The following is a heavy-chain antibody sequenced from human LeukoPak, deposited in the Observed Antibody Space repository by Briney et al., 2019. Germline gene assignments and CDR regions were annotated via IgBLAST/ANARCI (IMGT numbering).Heavy chain of an antibody. CDR2: IVSNGGNT. CDR1: GLTFSSHA. D-gene: IGHD3-3*01. J-gene: IGHJ4*02. Sequence: GGSLRLSCAASGLTFSSHAMHWVRQAPGKGLEYVSAIVSNGGNTYYADSVRGRFTISRDNSKDTVYLQMGSLRPGDTAVYYCARGGYYAASDIWGQGALVTVS. V-gene: IGHV3-64*02. CDR3: ARGGYYAASDI.